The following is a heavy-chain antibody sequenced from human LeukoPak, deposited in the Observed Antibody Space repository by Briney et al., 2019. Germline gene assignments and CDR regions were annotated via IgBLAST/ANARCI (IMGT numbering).Heavy chain of an antibody. D-gene: IGHD2-2*01. V-gene: IGHV3-7*01. J-gene: IGHJ4*02. CDR1: GFTFSTYA. CDR2: IKQDGSEK. Sequence: GGSLRLSCATSGFTFSTYAMHWVRQAPGKGLEWVANIKQDGSEKYYVDPVKGRFTISRDNAKNSLYLQMNSLRAEDTAVYYCARDGGYCSSTNCYDRLDYWGQGTLVTVSS. CDR3: ARDGGYCSSTNCYDRLDY.